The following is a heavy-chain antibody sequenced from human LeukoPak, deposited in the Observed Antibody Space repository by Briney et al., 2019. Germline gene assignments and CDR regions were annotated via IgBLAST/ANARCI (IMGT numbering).Heavy chain of an antibody. CDR1: GYTFTAYH. Sequence: ASVKVSCKASGYTFTAYHMHWVRQAPGQGLEWMGQINPNSGGTNYPQKFQGRVTMTRDTSISTAYMELSRLRSDDTAVYYCARDLRYCSSTSCPSKDAFDIXGQGTMVTVSS. J-gene: IGHJ3*02. CDR2: INPNSGGT. D-gene: IGHD2-2*01. V-gene: IGHV1-2*06. CDR3: ARDLRYCSSTSCPSKDAFDI.